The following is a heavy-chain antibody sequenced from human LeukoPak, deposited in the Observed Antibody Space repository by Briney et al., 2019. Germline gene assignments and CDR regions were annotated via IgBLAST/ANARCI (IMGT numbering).Heavy chain of an antibody. V-gene: IGHV3-7*01. D-gene: IGHD6-19*01. CDR3: ARAGQWLVRGNFDY. CDR2: IKQDGSEK. CDR1: GFTFSSYW. J-gene: IGHJ4*02. Sequence: GGSLRLSCAASGFTFSSYWMSWVRQAPGKGLEWVANIKQDGSEKYYVDSVKGRFTISRDNAKNSLYLRMNSLRAEDTAVYYCARAGQWLVRGNFDYWAREPWSPSPQ.